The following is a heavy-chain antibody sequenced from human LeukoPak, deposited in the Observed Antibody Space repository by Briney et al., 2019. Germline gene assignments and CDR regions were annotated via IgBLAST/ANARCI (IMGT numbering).Heavy chain of an antibody. CDR2: ISTSSSYI. Sequence: GGSLRLSCAASGFTFSYYNMNWVRQAPGKGLEWVSSISTSSSYIYYTDSVKGRFTISRDSSKNTLYLQMNSLRAEDTAVYYCATQPITFGGVFWGQGTMVTVSS. CDR1: GFTFSYYN. J-gene: IGHJ3*01. CDR3: ATQPITFGGVF. D-gene: IGHD3-16*01. V-gene: IGHV3-21*01.